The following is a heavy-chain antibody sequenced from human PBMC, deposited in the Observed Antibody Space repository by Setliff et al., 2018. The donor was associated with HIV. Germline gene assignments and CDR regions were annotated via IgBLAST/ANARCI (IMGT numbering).Heavy chain of an antibody. CDR1: GYTFSDYS. D-gene: IGHD3-10*01. Sequence: ASVKVSCKASGYTFSDYSMHWVRQAPGQGLEWMGWINPTTGGTNYAQKFHDRVTMTRDSSNTTVYMEMSSLTSDDTAIYYCARDHSGSLFGYWGQGTLVTVSS. CDR2: INPTTGGT. CDR3: ARDHSGSLFGY. J-gene: IGHJ4*02. V-gene: IGHV1-2*02.